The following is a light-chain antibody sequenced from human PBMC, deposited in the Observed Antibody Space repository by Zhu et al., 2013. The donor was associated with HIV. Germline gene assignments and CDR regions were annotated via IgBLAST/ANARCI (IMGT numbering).Light chain of an antibody. Sequence: EIQMTQTPSTLPASVGDRVTITCRASQSVSKWVAWYQQKPGKAPKLLIYRASNLESGVPSRFSGSGSGTEFTLTISSLQPDDFATYYCQQYNSYPWTFGQGTKVEIK. J-gene: IGKJ1*01. CDR3: QQYNSYPWT. CDR2: RAS. CDR1: QSVSKW. V-gene: IGKV1-5*03.